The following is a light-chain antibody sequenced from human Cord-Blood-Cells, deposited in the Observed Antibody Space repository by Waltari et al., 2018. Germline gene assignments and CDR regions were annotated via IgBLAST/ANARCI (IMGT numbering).Light chain of an antibody. CDR1: QSVSSN. V-gene: IGKV3-15*01. Sequence: GERATLSCRASQSVSSNLAWYQQKPGQAPRLLIYGASTRATGIPARFSGSGSGTEFTLTISSLQSEDFAVYYCQQYNNWLTFGGGTKVEIK. CDR2: GAS. CDR3: QQYNNWLT. J-gene: IGKJ4*01.